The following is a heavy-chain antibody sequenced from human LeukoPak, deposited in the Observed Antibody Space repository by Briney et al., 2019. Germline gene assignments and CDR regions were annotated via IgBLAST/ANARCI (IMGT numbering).Heavy chain of an antibody. J-gene: IGHJ4*02. CDR2: ISGSGGST. Sequence: GGSLRLSCAASGFTFSSYAMSWVRQAPGQGLEWVSAISGSGGSTYYADSVKGRFTISRDNSKNTLYLQMNSLRAEDTAVYYCASPFGYSSSWYDDYWGQGTLVTVS. CDR3: ASPFGYSSSWYDDY. CDR1: GFTFSSYA. V-gene: IGHV3-23*01. D-gene: IGHD6-13*01.